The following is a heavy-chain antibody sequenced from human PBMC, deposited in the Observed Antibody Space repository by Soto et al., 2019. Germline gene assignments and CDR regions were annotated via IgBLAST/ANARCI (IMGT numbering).Heavy chain of an antibody. CDR3: ARLVPFLYYYYGMDV. D-gene: IGHD6-13*01. CDR1: GGSISSSSYY. Sequence: QLQLQESGPGLVKPSETLSLTCTVSGGSISSSSYYWGWIRQPPGKGLEWIGSIYYSGSTYYNPSLKSRVTISVDTSKNQFSLKLSSVTAADTAVYYCARLVPFLYYYYGMDVWGQGTTVTVSS. V-gene: IGHV4-39*01. CDR2: IYYSGST. J-gene: IGHJ6*02.